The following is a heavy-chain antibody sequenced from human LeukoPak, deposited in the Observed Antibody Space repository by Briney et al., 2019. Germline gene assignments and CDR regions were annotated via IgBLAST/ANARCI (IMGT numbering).Heavy chain of an antibody. Sequence: GGSLRLSCAASVFTFSKYWMTWVGQAPGKGLEWVANIKEDGSEKYYVDSVKGRFTISRDNAKNSLYLQMDSLRAEDTAVYYCARVAYNYGSFDYWGQGTLVTVSS. CDR3: ARVAYNYGSFDY. CDR2: IKEDGSEK. V-gene: IGHV3-7*01. D-gene: IGHD5-18*01. J-gene: IGHJ4*02. CDR1: VFTFSKYW.